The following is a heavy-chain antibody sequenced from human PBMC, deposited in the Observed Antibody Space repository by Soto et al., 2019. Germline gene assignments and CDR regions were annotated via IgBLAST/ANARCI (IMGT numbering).Heavy chain of an antibody. V-gene: IGHV5-10-1*01. J-gene: IGHJ5*02. CDR3: VRLVSQDVDP. CDR1: GYSFPHYW. Sequence: PGEALEISCKGSGYSFPHYWISLVRQMPGEGLEWVGRIDPSDSRNNYSPSFQGHVTMSADKSINNAYLQWSRLKASDNAMYYCVRLVSQDVDPWGQGTLVTVSS. D-gene: IGHD6-6*01. CDR2: IDPSDSRN.